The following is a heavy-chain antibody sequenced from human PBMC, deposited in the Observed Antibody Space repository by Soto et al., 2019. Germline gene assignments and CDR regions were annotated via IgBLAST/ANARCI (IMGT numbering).Heavy chain of an antibody. CDR3: AREIPLGYSSSSEWFDP. CDR1: GGSISSSSYY. CDR2: IYYSGST. J-gene: IGHJ5*02. D-gene: IGHD6-13*01. Sequence: SETLSLTCTVSGGSISSSSYYWGWIRQPPGKGLEWIGSIYYSGSTYYNPSLKSRVTISVDTSKNQFSLKLSSVTAADTAVYYCAREIPLGYSSSSEWFDPWGQGTLVTVS. V-gene: IGHV4-39*07.